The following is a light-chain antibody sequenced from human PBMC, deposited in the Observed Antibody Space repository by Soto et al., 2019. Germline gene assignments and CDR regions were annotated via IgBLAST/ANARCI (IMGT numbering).Light chain of an antibody. CDR2: DAS. CDR1: QSVSSY. J-gene: IGKJ3*01. Sequence: EIVLTRSPATLSLSPGERATLSCRASQSVSSYLAWYQQKPGQAPGLLIYDASNRATGVPARFSGSGSGTDFTLTISSLEPEDFAVYYCQQRSNWPPFTFGPGTKVDIK. CDR3: QQRSNWPPFT. V-gene: IGKV3-11*01.